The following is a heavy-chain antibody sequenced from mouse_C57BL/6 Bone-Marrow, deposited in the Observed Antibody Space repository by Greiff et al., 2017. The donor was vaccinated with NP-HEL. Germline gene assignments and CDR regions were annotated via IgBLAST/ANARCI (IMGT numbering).Heavy chain of an antibody. CDR3: ARNPLYYGSLWYFDV. D-gene: IGHD1-1*01. CDR2: IYPRDGST. CDR1: GYTFTDHT. V-gene: IGHV1-78*01. Sequence: QVQLKQSDAELVKPGASVKISCKVSGYTFTDHTIHWMKQRPEQGLEWIGYIYPRDGSTKYNEKFKGKATLTADKSSRTAYMRLNSLTSEDSAVYFCARNPLYYGSLWYFDVWGTGTTVTVSS. J-gene: IGHJ1*03.